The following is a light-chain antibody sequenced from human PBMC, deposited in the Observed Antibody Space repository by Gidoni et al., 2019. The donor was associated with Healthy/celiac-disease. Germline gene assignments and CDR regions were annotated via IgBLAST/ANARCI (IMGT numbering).Light chain of an antibody. CDR1: QSISSY. V-gene: IGKV1-39*01. J-gene: IGKJ3*01. CDR3: QQSYSTPFT. Sequence: DIQMTQSPSSLSASVGDRVTITCRASQSISSYLNWYQHKPGKAPKLLIYAASSLQSGVPSRFSGSGSETDFTLTISSLQPEDFATYYCQQSYSTPFTFGPGTKVDIK. CDR2: AAS.